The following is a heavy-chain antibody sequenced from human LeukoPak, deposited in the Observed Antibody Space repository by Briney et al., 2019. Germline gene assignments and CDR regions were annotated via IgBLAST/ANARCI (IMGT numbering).Heavy chain of an antibody. CDR1: GFTFSDYY. D-gene: IGHD3-10*01. V-gene: IGHV3-11*04. J-gene: IGHJ5*02. CDR3: ARDEVPMVRGVIPRWFDP. Sequence: PGGSLRLSCAASGFTFSDYYMSWIRQAPGKGLEWVSYISSSGSTIYYADSVKGRFTISRDNAKNSLYLQMNSLRAEDTAVYYCARDEVPMVRGVIPRWFDPWGQGTLVTVSS. CDR2: ISSSGSTI.